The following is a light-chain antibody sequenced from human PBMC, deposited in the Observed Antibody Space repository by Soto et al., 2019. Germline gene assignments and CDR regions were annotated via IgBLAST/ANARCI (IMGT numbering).Light chain of an antibody. CDR1: SRDVGGSNY. CDR3: SSYTSSNTLEV. J-gene: IGLJ1*01. Sequence: QSALIQPASVSGSPGQSITSACTGTSRDVGGSNYVSWYQHHPHRAPKLLIYEVSYRPSGVSSRFSGSKSGNTASLTISGLQAEDDADYYCSSYTSSNTLEVFGAGTKLTVL. CDR2: EVS. V-gene: IGLV2-14*01.